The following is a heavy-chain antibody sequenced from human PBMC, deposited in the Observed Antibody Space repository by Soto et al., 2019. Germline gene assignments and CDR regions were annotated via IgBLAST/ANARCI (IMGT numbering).Heavy chain of an antibody. Sequence: PSETLSLTCTVSGGSISSYYWSWIRQPPGKGLEWIGYIYYSGSTNYNPSLKSRVTISVDTSKNQFSLKLSSVTAADTAVYYCASGCSGGSCYYYCGQGTLVTVSS. CDR3: ASGCSGGSCYYY. D-gene: IGHD2-15*01. CDR1: GGSISSYY. CDR2: IYYSGST. V-gene: IGHV4-59*01. J-gene: IGHJ4*02.